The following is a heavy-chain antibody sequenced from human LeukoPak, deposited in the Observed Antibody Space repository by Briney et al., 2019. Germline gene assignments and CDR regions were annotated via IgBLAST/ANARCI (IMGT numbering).Heavy chain of an antibody. CDR3: AKYFYGSGRPSAFDM. D-gene: IGHD3-10*01. Sequence: PGGSLRLSCAASGFTFDDYAMQWVRQAPGKGLEWVSGIGWNSGSIGYADSVKGRFTISRDNAKDSLYLQMNSLRAEDTALYYCAKYFYGSGRPSAFDMWGQGTMVTVSS. V-gene: IGHV3-9*01. J-gene: IGHJ3*02. CDR2: IGWNSGSI. CDR1: GFTFDDYA.